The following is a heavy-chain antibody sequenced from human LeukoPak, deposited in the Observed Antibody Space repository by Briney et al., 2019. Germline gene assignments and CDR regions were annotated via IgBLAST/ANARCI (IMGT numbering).Heavy chain of an antibody. D-gene: IGHD3-9*01. CDR2: IYSGGST. V-gene: IGHV3-53*01. CDR1: GFTVSSNY. Sequence: PGGSLRLSCAASGFTVSSNYMSWVRQAPGKGLEWVSVIYSGGSTYYADSVKGRFTISRDNSKNTLYLQMNSLRAEDTAVYYCARADYYDILTGYYPESNFDYWGQGTLVTVSS. J-gene: IGHJ4*02. CDR3: ARADYYDILTGYYPESNFDY.